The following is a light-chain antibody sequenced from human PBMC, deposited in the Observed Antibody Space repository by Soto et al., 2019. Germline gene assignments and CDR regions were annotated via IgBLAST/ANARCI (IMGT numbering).Light chain of an antibody. Sequence: DIQMTQSPSSLSASAGDRVTITCRASQNIRNYLNWYQQIPGKAPKLLIYAASTLQSGVPSRFSGSGSGTDFTLTIGSPQPEDFATYYCQQSYSSPLTFGGGTKVEI. CDR1: QNIRNY. J-gene: IGKJ4*01. CDR3: QQSYSSPLT. V-gene: IGKV1-39*01. CDR2: AAS.